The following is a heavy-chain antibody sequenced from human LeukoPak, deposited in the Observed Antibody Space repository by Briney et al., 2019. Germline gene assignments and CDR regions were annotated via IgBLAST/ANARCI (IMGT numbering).Heavy chain of an antibody. CDR2: IIPIFGTA. V-gene: IGHV1-69*05. J-gene: IGHJ6*03. D-gene: IGHD2-15*01. CDR1: GGTFSSYA. Sequence: SVKVSSKASGGTFSSYAISWVRQAPGQGLEWMGRIIPIFGTANYAQKLQGRVTITTDESTSTAYMELSSLRSEDTAVYYCARENDCSGGSCYDYYYYYMDVWGKGTTVTVSS. CDR3: ARENDCSGGSCYDYYYYYMDV.